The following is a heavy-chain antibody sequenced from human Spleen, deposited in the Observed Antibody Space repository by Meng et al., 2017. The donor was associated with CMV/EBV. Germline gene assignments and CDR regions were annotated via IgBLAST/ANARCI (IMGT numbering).Heavy chain of an antibody. V-gene: IGHV4-39*07. CDR3: ARGALEWFL. CDR2: IYYSGST. Sequence: GSLRLSCTVSGGSISSSSYYWGWIRQPPGKGLEWIESIYYSGSTYYNPSLKSRVTISVDTSKNQFSLKLSSVTAADTAVYYCARGALEWFLWGQGTLVTVSS. CDR1: GGSISSSSYY. J-gene: IGHJ4*02. D-gene: IGHD3-3*01.